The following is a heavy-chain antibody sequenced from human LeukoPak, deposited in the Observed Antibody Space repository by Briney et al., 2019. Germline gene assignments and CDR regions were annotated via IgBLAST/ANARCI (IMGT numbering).Heavy chain of an antibody. CDR1: GFTFSSYA. Sequence: GGSLRLSCAASGFTFSSYAMSWVRQAPGKVLEWVSAISGSGGSTYYADSVKGRFTISRDNSKNTLYLRMNSLRAEDTAVYYCAKDPGYSGYDWWVQSNIDYWGQGTLVTVSS. D-gene: IGHD5-12*01. CDR3: AKDPGYSGYDWWVQSNIDY. J-gene: IGHJ4*02. V-gene: IGHV3-23*01. CDR2: ISGSGGST.